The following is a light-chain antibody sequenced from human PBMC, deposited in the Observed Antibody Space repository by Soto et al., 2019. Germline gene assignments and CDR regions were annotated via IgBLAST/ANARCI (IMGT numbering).Light chain of an antibody. V-gene: IGLV2-11*01. CDR3: CSSACSYTLV. J-gene: IGLJ2*01. Sequence: QSALTQPRSVSGSPGQSVTISCTGTSSDVGGYNYVSWYQQHPGKAPKLMIYDVSKRPSGVPDRFSGSKSGNTASLTISGRQAEEEDDYYCCSSACSYTLVFGGGTKLTVL. CDR2: DVS. CDR1: SSDVGGYNY.